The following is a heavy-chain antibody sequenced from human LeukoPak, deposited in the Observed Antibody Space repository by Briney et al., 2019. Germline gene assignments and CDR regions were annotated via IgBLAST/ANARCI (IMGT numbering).Heavy chain of an antibody. D-gene: IGHD3-3*01. J-gene: IGHJ4*02. CDR3: ARQNNFDFWSGFFDY. V-gene: IGHV4-39*01. CDR2: IHYVGST. CDR1: GGSFSNYNYY. Sequence: KSSETLSLTCTVSGGSFSNYNYYWGWIRQSPGKGLEWIGSIHYVGSTYYNPSLKSRVTISVDTSKNQFSLNLSPVTAADTAVYYCARQNNFDFWSGFFDYWGLGALVTVSS.